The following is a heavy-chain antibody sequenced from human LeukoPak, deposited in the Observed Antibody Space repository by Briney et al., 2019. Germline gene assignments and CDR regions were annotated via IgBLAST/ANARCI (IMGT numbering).Heavy chain of an antibody. J-gene: IGHJ6*02. D-gene: IGHD1-14*01. CDR2: ISSSISYI. V-gene: IGHV3-21*01. CDR1: GFTFSSYS. Sequence: GGSLRLSCAASGFTFSSYSMNWVRQAPGKGLGWVSSISSSISYIYYAYSVKVRFTISRDNAKNSLYLQINSLRAEDRAVYYCARDLPRNYYGMDVWGQGTTVTVSS. CDR3: ARDLPRNYYGMDV.